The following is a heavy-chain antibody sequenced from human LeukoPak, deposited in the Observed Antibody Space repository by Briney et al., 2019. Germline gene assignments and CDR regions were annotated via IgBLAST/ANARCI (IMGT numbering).Heavy chain of an antibody. Sequence: SVKVSCKASGGTFSSYAISWVRQAPGQGLEWMGGIIPIFGTANYAQKFQGRVTITTDESTSTAYMELSSLRSEGTAVYYCARDRNFWSGPNWFDPWGQGTLVTVSS. CDR1: GGTFSSYA. D-gene: IGHD3-3*01. V-gene: IGHV1-69*05. CDR3: ARDRNFWSGPNWFDP. CDR2: IIPIFGTA. J-gene: IGHJ5*02.